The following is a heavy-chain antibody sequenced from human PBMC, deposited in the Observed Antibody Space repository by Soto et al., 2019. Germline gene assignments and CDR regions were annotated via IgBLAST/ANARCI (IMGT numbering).Heavy chain of an antibody. J-gene: IGHJ4*02. CDR1: GFTFSNAW. Sequence: PGGSLRLSCAASGFTFSNAWMSWVRQAPGKGLEWVGRIKSKTDGGTTDYAAPVKGRFTISRDDSKNTLYLQMNSLKTEDTAVYYCTGETGPDTYCYDSSGYLNFDYWGQGTLVTVSS. D-gene: IGHD3-22*01. CDR3: TGETGPDTYCYDSSGYLNFDY. CDR2: IKSKTDGGTT. V-gene: IGHV3-15*01.